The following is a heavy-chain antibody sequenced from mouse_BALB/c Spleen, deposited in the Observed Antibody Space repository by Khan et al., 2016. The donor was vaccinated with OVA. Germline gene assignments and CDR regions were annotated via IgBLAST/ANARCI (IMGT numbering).Heavy chain of an antibody. V-gene: IGHV1S81*02. CDR1: GYNFTSYY. Sequence: QVQLQQPGAELVKPGASVKVSCKASGYNFTSYYMHWVKLRPGQGLEWIGEINPSSGRTDYNEKFKTKATLTVDTSSSTAYMQLSSLTSEDSAVYYCARGWFDNFNFDYWGQGTTLTVSS. CDR2: INPSSGRT. CDR3: ARGWFDNFNFDY. J-gene: IGHJ2*01. D-gene: IGHD1-1*02.